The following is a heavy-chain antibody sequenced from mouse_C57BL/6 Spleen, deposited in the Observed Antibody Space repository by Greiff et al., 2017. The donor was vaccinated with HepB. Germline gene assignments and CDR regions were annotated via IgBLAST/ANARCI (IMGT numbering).Heavy chain of an antibody. J-gene: IGHJ4*01. CDR1: GYTFTSYW. D-gene: IGHD2-1*01. Sequence: QVQLQQPGAELVRPGTSVKLSCKASGYTFTSYWMHWVKQRPGQGLEWIGVIDPSDSYTNYNQKFKGKATLTVDTSSSTAYMQLSSLTSEDSAVYYCARNYPYYYAMDYWGQGTSGTVSS. CDR2: IDPSDSYT. V-gene: IGHV1-59*01. CDR3: ARNYPYYYAMDY.